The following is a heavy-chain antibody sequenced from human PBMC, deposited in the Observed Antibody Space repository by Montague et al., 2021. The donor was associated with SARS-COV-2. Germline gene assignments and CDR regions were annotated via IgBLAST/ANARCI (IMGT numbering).Heavy chain of an antibody. V-gene: IGHV4-34*01. CDR2: INHSGST. J-gene: IGHJ6*02. CDR3: ARERQENYFHYYGLDV. CDR1: GGSFSDYY. Sequence: SETLSLTCAVYGGSFSDYYWSWIRQPPGKGLEWMGEINHSGSTGXNPSLKSRVTISVDTSKNQFSLRLTSVTAADTAVYYCARERQENYFHYYGLDVWGQGTTVTVSS.